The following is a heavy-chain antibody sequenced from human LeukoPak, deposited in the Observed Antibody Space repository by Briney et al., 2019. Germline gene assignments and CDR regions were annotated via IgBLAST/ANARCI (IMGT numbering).Heavy chain of an antibody. J-gene: IGHJ4*02. Sequence: PSETLSLTCSVSNYSISTDYYWGWIRQPPGKGLEWIGTMYHSGSTYYNPSLKSRVTISVDTSKNQFSLRLSSVTAADTAVYYCARYDVWGSYRAFDYWGQETLVTVSS. V-gene: IGHV4-38-2*02. CDR2: MYHSGST. D-gene: IGHD3-16*02. CDR3: ARYDVWGSYRAFDY. CDR1: NYSISTDYY.